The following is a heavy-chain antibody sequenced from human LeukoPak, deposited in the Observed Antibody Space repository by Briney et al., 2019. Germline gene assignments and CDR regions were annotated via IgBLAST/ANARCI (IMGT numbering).Heavy chain of an antibody. V-gene: IGHV3-64*01. Sequence: GGSLRLSCAASGFTFSSYAMHWVRQAPGKGLEYVSAISSNGGSTYYANSVKGRFTISRDNSKSTLYLQMGSLRAEDMAVYYCARVGGYYDSSGYFNDYWGQGTLVTVSS. CDR1: GFTFSSYA. J-gene: IGHJ4*02. D-gene: IGHD3-22*01. CDR2: ISSNGGST. CDR3: ARVGGYYDSSGYFNDY.